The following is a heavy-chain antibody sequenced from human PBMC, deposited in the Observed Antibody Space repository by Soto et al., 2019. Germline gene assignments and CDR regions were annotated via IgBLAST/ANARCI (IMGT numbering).Heavy chain of an antibody. Sequence: PGVSLRLSCAASGFTFSNAWMSWVRQSPGKGLEWVGRIKSKTDGATTDYAAPVKGRFTISRDDSKNTLYLQMNSLKTGDTAVYYCTTDLGRWYLGGSDYCGQGTLGTVSS. CDR1: GFTFSNAW. J-gene: IGHJ4*02. D-gene: IGHD2-15*01. CDR2: IKSKTDGATT. CDR3: TTDLGRWYLGGSDY. V-gene: IGHV3-15*01.